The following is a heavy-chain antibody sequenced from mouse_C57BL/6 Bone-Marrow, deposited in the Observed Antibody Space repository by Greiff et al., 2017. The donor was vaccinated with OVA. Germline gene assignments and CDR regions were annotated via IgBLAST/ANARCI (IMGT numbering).Heavy chain of an antibody. V-gene: IGHV14-4*01. CDR1: GFTFTDDY. D-gene: IGHD1-1*01. Sequence: EVQRVESGPELVRPGASVKLSCTASGFTFTDDYMHWVKQRPEQGLEWIGWIDPDNGGTDYASKFQGKATLTADTSSNTAYLQLSRLTSEDTAVYYCTLYGSSSYYYAMDYWGQGTSVTVSS. J-gene: IGHJ4*01. CDR3: TLYGSSSYYYAMDY. CDR2: IDPDNGGT.